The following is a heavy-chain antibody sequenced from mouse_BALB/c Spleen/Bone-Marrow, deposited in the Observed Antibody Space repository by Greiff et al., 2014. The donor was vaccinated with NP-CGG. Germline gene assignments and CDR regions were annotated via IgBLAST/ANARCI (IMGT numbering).Heavy chain of an antibody. J-gene: IGHJ4*01. CDR2: IDPANGNT. V-gene: IGHV14-3*02. Sequence: VHVKQSGAELVKPGASVKLSCTASGFNIEDTYIHWVKQRPEQGLEWIGRIDPANGNTKYDQKFQGKATITADTSSNTAYLQPSSRTSEDTAVYYGAEITTASYDVMDYWGQGTSVTVSS. CDR3: AEITTASYDVMDY. D-gene: IGHD1-2*01. CDR1: GFNIEDTY.